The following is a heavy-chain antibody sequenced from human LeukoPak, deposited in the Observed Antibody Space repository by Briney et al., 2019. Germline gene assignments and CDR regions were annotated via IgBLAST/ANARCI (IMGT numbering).Heavy chain of an antibody. CDR1: RFHFSIYW. D-gene: IGHD1-26*01. CDR3: VRDLVGARDY. Sequence: PGGALRLSCAASRFHFSIYWMHWVRQAPGRGLVWVSRINEDGSTTSYADSVKGRFTISRDNAKNTLYLQMNSLRAEDTAMYYCVRDLVGARDYWGQGTLVTVSS. V-gene: IGHV3-74*01. J-gene: IGHJ4*02. CDR2: INEDGSTT.